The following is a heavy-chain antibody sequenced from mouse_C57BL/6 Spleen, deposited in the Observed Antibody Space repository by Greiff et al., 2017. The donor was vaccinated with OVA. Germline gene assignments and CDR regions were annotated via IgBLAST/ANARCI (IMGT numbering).Heavy chain of an antibody. V-gene: IGHV2-6*01. CDR1: GFSLTSYG. J-gene: IGHJ3*01. Sequence: VQLQQSGPGLVAPSQSLSITCTVSGFSLTSYGVDWVRQSPGKGLEWLGVIWGVGSTNYNSALKSRLSISKDNSKSQVFLKMNSLQTDDTAMYYCASDYGNSFAYWGQGTLVTVSA. CDR3: ASDYGNSFAY. CDR2: IWGVGST. D-gene: IGHD2-1*01.